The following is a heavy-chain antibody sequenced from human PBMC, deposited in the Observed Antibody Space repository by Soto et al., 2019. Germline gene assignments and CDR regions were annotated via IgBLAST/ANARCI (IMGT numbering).Heavy chain of an antibody. Sequence: XESLSLPCTVSGGSISSSRYYWGWIRQPPGKVLEWIVSIYYSGSTYYNPSLKSRVTISVDTSKNQFSLKLSSVTAAETAVYYCARRVHDHGDYSHHRMDVWRQGTTVTVS. J-gene: IGHJ6*02. D-gene: IGHD4-17*01. CDR3: ARRVHDHGDYSHHRMDV. CDR2: IYYSGST. CDR1: GGSISSSRYY. V-gene: IGHV4-39*01.